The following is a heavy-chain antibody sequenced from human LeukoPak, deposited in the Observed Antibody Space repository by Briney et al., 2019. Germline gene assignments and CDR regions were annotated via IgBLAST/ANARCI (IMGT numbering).Heavy chain of an antibody. J-gene: IGHJ4*02. Sequence: GGSVRLSCSASGFTFEDYGMSGARQARGKGLWFGCGINWNGSSTGDADSVEDRFTISRDDAKKSVYLQMNSLRAEDTALYYCARVVAAGGATWFDYWGQGTLVTVSS. CDR3: ARVVAAGGATWFDY. V-gene: IGHV3-20*04. CDR1: GFTFEDYG. CDR2: INWNGSST. D-gene: IGHD6-13*01.